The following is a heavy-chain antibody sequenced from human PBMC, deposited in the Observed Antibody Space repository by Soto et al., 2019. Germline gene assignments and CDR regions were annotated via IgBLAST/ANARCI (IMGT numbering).Heavy chain of an antibody. D-gene: IGHD3-3*01. CDR1: GFTFSGYH. CDR3: ARNFLDFWSGVGFDP. J-gene: IGHJ5*02. Sequence: PGGSLRLSCVVSGFTFSGYHMAWIRQAPGKGLEWVSYISGSGKTVYYADSVEGRFTISRDNTKNSLFLQMNSLRAGDTAIYYCARNFLDFWSGVGFDPWGQGTLVTVSS. CDR2: ISGSGKTV. V-gene: IGHV3-11*01.